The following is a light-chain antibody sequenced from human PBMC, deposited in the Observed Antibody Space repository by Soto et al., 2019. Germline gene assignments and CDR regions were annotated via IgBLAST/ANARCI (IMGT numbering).Light chain of an antibody. J-gene: IGKJ3*01. CDR3: QQYHSYPWT. Sequence: DIQMTQSPSSLSASVGDRVIVTCRASQGISSYLAWFQQKPGEAPKSLIYAASTLQSGVPSKFSGSGSGTDFTLTINNLQPEDFATYYCQQYHSYPWTFGPGTKV. CDR1: QGISSY. CDR2: AAS. V-gene: IGKV1-16*02.